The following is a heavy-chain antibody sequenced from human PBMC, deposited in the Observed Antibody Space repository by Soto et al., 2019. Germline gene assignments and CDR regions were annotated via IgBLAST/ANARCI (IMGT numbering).Heavy chain of an antibody. CDR2: INHSGST. CDR3: ARVRGKQLCFNY. CDR1: GGSFSGYY. Sequence: PSETLSLTCAVYGGSFSGYYWSWIRQPPGKGLEWIGEINHSGSTNYNPSLKSRVTISVDTSKNQFSLKLSSVTAADTAVYYCARVRGKQLCFNYRGQGTLVTGSS. D-gene: IGHD6-6*01. V-gene: IGHV4-34*01. J-gene: IGHJ4*02.